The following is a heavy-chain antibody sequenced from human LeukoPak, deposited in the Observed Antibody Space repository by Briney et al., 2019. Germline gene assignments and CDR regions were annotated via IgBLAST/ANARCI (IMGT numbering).Heavy chain of an antibody. J-gene: IGHJ4*02. V-gene: IGHV4-38-2*01. CDR2: IYHGAST. Sequence: SPSLSPTCAVSGSSTSSGYYWGWIRQPPGKSLEWIGTIYHGASTYYNPSLKTRVTISVDTSKNQFSLKLTSVTAADTAVYYCARSIAVAGFDYWGQGTLVTVSS. D-gene: IGHD6-19*01. CDR3: ARSIAVAGFDY. CDR1: GSSTSSGYY.